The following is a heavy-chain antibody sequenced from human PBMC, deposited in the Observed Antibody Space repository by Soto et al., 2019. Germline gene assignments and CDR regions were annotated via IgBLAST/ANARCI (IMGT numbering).Heavy chain of an antibody. V-gene: IGHV4-31*03. CDR3: ARVRAVVVAAAPSNWFDP. J-gene: IGHJ5*02. Sequence: SETLSLTCSVSGGSISSGGYYWSWIRQHPGKGLEWIGYIYYSGSTYYNPSLKSRVTISVDTSKNQFSLKLSSVTAADTAVYYCARVRAVVVAAAPSNWFDPWGQGTLVTVSS. D-gene: IGHD2-15*01. CDR2: IYYSGST. CDR1: GGSISSGGYY.